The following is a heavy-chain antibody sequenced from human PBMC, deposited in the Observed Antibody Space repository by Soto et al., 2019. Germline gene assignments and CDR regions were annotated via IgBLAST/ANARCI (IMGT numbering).Heavy chain of an antibody. V-gene: IGHV4-59*01. CDR1: GGSISNFY. Sequence: SETLSLTCTVSGGSISNFYWSWIRQPPGKGLEWIVYISYSGNTNYNPSLKSRVSISVDTSKNQFPLNLTSVTAADTAVYYCARAPMVLTRSYFDSWGQGTPVTSPQ. CDR2: ISYSGNT. J-gene: IGHJ4*02. CDR3: ARAPMVLTRSYFDS. D-gene: IGHD2-8*01.